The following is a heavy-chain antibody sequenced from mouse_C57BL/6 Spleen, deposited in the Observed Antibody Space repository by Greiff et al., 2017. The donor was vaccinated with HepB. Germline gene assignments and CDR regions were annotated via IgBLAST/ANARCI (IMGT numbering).Heavy chain of an antibody. J-gene: IGHJ2*01. Sequence: QVQLQQPGAELVMPGASVKLSCKASVYTFTSYWMHWVKQRPGQGLEWIGEIDPSDSYTNYNQKFKGKSTLTVDKSSSTAYMQLSSLTSEDSAVYYCARLDSNYPFDYWGQGTTLTVSS. V-gene: IGHV1-69*01. CDR2: IDPSDSYT. D-gene: IGHD2-5*01. CDR3: ARLDSNYPFDY. CDR1: VYTFTSYW.